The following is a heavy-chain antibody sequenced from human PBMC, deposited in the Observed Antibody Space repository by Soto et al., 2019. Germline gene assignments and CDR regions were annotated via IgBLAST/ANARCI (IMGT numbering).Heavy chain of an antibody. Sequence: SETLSLTCAVYGGSFSGYYWSWIRQPPGKGLEWIGEINHSGSTNYNPSLKSRVTISVDTSKNQFSLKLSSVTAADTAVYYCARGRAVVVPAAPENYYYYYYLDGWGKGTTVTVSS. CDR1: GGSFSGYY. D-gene: IGHD2-2*01. CDR2: INHSGST. CDR3: ARGRAVVVPAAPENYYYYYYLDG. J-gene: IGHJ6*03. V-gene: IGHV4-34*01.